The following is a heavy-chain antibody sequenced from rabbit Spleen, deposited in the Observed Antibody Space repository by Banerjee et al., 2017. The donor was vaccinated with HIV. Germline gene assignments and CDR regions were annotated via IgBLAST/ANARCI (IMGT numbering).Heavy chain of an antibody. Sequence: QEQLEESGGGLVKPEGSLKLSCTASGFSFSNKAVMCWVRQAPGKGLEWIACINAITGKAVYASWAKGRFTFSKTSSTTVTLQMTSLTAADTATYFCARDLVAVIGWNFNLWGPGTLVTVS. CDR2: INAITGKA. D-gene: IGHD1-1*01. V-gene: IGHV1S45*01. J-gene: IGHJ4*01. CDR1: GFSFSNKAV. CDR3: ARDLVAVIGWNFNL.